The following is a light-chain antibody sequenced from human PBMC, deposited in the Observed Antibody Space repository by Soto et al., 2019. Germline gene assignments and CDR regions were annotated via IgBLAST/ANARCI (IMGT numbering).Light chain of an antibody. CDR3: QQYETFSGT. CDR1: QSVSGW. V-gene: IGKV1-5*01. CDR2: DAS. J-gene: IGKJ1*01. Sequence: MQLTHARSSLSASVGDTVTVTCRASQSVSGWLAWYQQKPGEAPKLLIYDASALPRGVPSRFSGSGSGTKFTLTIASLQPDDFATYYCQQYETFSGTFGPGTKVDIK.